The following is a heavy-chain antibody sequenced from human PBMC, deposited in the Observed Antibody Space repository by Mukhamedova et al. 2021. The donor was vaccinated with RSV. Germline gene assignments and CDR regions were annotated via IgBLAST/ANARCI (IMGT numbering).Heavy chain of an antibody. Sequence: VSYISSSGSTIYYADSVKGRFTISRDNAKNLLYLQMNSLRAEDTAVYYCAREDQWLVPNYWGQGTLVTVSS. J-gene: IGHJ4*02. CDR3: AREDQWLVPNY. D-gene: IGHD6-19*01. CDR2: ISSSGSTI. V-gene: IGHV3-11*04.